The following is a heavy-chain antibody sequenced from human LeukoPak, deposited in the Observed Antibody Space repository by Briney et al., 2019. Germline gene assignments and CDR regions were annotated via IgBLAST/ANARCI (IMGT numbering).Heavy chain of an antibody. CDR3: ARVRYRLAETYIDY. V-gene: IGHV1-8*02. J-gene: IGHJ4*02. Sequence: ASVKVSCKTSGYTFNDNAITWMRQATGQGLEWMGWMNPNSGNTGYAQKFQGRVTMTRDTSISTAYMELSRLRSDDTAVYYCARVRYRLAETYIDYWGQGTLVTVSS. D-gene: IGHD3-16*01. CDR1: GYTFNDNA. CDR2: MNPNSGNT.